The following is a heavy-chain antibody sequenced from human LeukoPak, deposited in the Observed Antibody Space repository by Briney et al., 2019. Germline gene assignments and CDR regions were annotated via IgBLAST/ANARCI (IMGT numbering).Heavy chain of an antibody. J-gene: IGHJ4*02. V-gene: IGHV3-21*01. CDR3: ARDPIEPGAYCGGDCSVDY. D-gene: IGHD2-21*02. Sequence: GGSLRLSCAASGFTFSSYSMNWVRQAPGKGLEWVSSISSSSSYIYYADSVKGRFTISRDNAKNSLYLQMNSLRAEDTAVYYCARDPIEPGAYCGGDCSVDYWGQGTLVIVSS. CDR2: ISSSSSYI. CDR1: GFTFSSYS.